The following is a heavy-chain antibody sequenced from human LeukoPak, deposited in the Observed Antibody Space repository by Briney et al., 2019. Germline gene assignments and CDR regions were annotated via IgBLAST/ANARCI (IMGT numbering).Heavy chain of an antibody. V-gene: IGHV3-23*01. D-gene: IGHD3-22*01. J-gene: IGHJ3*01. CDR1: GFIFSSYA. Sequence: PGGSLRLSCEASGFIFSSYAMASVRQAPGKGLDWGSVIGARGADTYYSDCAKGRFTVSRHNSKDTLFLHMSSLRDEDTAVYFCAPRPRDSSGYYLGAFDGWGQGTTVTVSS. CDR2: IGARGADT. CDR3: APRPRDSSGYYLGAFDG.